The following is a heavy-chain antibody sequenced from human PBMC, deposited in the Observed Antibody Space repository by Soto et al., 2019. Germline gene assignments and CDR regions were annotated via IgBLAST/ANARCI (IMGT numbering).Heavy chain of an antibody. CDR2: ISYSGYT. J-gene: IGHJ4*02. Sequence: PSETLSLTCTVSGDSFSSYFWSWIRQPPGKGLEWIGFISYSGYTKYNPSLKSRVSISVDTSKSQFSLMLISVTAADTAVYYCARDGGIVGVNTYFDYWGQGALVTVSS. CDR3: ARDGGIVGVNTYFDY. CDR1: GDSFSSYF. D-gene: IGHD1-26*01. V-gene: IGHV4-59*01.